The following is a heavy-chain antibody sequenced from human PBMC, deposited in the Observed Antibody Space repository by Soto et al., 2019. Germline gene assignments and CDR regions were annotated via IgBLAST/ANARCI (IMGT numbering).Heavy chain of an antibody. J-gene: IGHJ4*02. CDR2: IYHSGRT. Sequence: QVQLQESGPGVVKPSGTLSLTCAVSGGSVSSDYWWSWVRLPPGKGLEWIGEIYHSGRTNYNPSLKGRVTISLDKSKNQLSLILSSVTAADTAVYYCARDRPSYGRNFDYWGQGTLVTVSS. V-gene: IGHV4-4*02. CDR1: GGSVSSDYW. D-gene: IGHD1-26*01. CDR3: ARDRPSYGRNFDY.